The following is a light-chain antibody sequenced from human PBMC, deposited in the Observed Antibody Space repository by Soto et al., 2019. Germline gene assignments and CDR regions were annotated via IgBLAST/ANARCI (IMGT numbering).Light chain of an antibody. CDR2: DAS. CDR3: QQYQNWPWT. V-gene: IGKV3-15*01. Sequence: IMITQSPAPLSLSPGGRTPLSRRASQSLSNNLAWYQQKPGQAPRLLIYDASSRATGIPARFSGIGSGTEFTLTISSLQSEDFAVYYCQQYQNWPWTFGQGTKVDIK. J-gene: IGKJ1*01. CDR1: QSLSNN.